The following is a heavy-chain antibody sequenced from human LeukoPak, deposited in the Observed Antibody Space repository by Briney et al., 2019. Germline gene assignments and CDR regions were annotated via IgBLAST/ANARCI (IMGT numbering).Heavy chain of an antibody. CDR1: EGSFSTYA. CDR2: IIPSFGTA. CDR3: AREREITMVRGVVYYFDS. D-gene: IGHD3-10*01. Sequence: SVKVSCKASEGSFSTYAINWLRQAPGQGLEWMGGIIPSFGTADYAQKFQGRVTITADDSTSTAYMELRSLMSEDTAVYYCAREREITMVRGVVYYFDSRGQGTLVTVSS. V-gene: IGHV1-69*13. J-gene: IGHJ4*02.